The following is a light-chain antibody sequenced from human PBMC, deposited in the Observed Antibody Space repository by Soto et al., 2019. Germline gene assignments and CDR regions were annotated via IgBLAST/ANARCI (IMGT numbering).Light chain of an antibody. J-gene: IGLJ1*01. V-gene: IGLV1-40*01. CDR1: SSNIGAGYD. CDR2: NNN. CDR3: QSYDSSLSGYV. Sequence: QSVLTQPPSVSGAPGRRVTISCTGSSSNIGAGYDVHWYQQLPGTAPKLLIYNNNNRPSGVPERFSGSKSGTSASLAITGLQAEDEADYYCQSYDSSLSGYVFGTGTKVTVL.